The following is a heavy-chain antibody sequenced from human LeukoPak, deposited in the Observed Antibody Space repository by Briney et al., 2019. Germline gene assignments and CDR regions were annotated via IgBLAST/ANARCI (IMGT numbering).Heavy chain of an antibody. Sequence: SETLSLTCTVSGGSISSYYWSWIRQPPGKGLEWIGYIYTSGSTNYNPSLKSRVTISVDTSKNQFSLKLSSVTAADTAVYCCARQGGDIVVVPAAISNAFDIWGQGTMVTVSS. CDR1: GGSISSYY. CDR3: ARQGGDIVVVPAAISNAFDI. J-gene: IGHJ3*02. V-gene: IGHV4-4*09. D-gene: IGHD2-2*01. CDR2: IYTSGST.